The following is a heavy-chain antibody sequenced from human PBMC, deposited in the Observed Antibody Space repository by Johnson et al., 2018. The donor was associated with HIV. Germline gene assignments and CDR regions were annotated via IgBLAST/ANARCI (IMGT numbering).Heavy chain of an antibody. V-gene: IGHV3-66*01. CDR2: IYSGGST. D-gene: IGHD5-18*01. J-gene: IGHJ3*02. CDR1: GFIVSSNY. Sequence: EVQLVESGGGLVQPGGSLRLSCAASGFIVSSNYMNWVRQAPGKGLEWVSVIYSGGSTYHADYVKGRFIISRDNTKSTLYLQMNSLRAEDTAVYYCSRAYTYGAFDIWGQGTTVTISS. CDR3: SRAYTYGAFDI.